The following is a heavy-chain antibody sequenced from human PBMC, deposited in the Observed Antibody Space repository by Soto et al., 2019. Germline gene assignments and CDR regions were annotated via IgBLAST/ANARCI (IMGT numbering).Heavy chain of an antibody. J-gene: IGHJ3*02. CDR3: ARPGVGATTAFDI. V-gene: IGHV4-34*01. Sequence: SETLSLTCAVYGGSFSGYYWSWIRQPPGKGLEWIGEINHSGSTNYNPSLKSRVTISVDTAKNQFSLKLSSVTAADTAVYYCARPGVGATTAFDIWGQGTMVTVSS. CDR2: INHSGST. D-gene: IGHD1-26*01. CDR1: GGSFSGYY.